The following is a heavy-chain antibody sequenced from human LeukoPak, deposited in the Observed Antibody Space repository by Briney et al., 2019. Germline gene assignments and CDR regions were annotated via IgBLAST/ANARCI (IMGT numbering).Heavy chain of an antibody. CDR1: GGSFSGYY. CDR3: AREKYYYDSSGYFDY. CDR2: IYYSGRT. D-gene: IGHD3-22*01. V-gene: IGHV4-34*01. J-gene: IGHJ4*02. Sequence: SETLSLTCAVYGGSFSGYYWSWIRQPPGKGLEWIGSIYYSGRTYYNPSLKSRGTISLDTSKNQFSLKLSSVTAADTAVYYCAREKYYYDSSGYFDYWGQGSLVTVSS.